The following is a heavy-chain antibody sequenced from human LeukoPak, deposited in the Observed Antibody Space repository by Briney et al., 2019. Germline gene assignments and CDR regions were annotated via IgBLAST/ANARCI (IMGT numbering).Heavy chain of an antibody. J-gene: IGHJ4*02. CDR3: ARRAGDYSHPYDY. Sequence: PGGSLRLSCAASGFTFTAYYMSWMRQAPGKGLEWISHISGHGDTIYYADSVKGRFTISRDNSKNTLYLQMNSLRAEDTAVYYCARRAGDYSHPYDYWGQGIPVTVSS. V-gene: IGHV3-11*01. CDR1: GFTFTAYY. D-gene: IGHD3-22*01. CDR2: ISGHGDTI.